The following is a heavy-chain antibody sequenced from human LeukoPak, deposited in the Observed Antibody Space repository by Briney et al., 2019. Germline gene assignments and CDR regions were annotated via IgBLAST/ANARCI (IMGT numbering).Heavy chain of an antibody. Sequence: GGSLRLSCAASGFTFSDYYMSWIRQTPGKGLEWVSHISSSSSSAKYADSVKGRFTISRDNAKNSLYLQMNSLGAEDTAVYYCAKVPQSGFPYYFDCWGQGTLVTVSS. CDR3: AKVPQSGFPYYFDC. D-gene: IGHD5-12*01. J-gene: IGHJ4*02. CDR1: GFTFSDYY. CDR2: ISSSSSSA. V-gene: IGHV3-11*06.